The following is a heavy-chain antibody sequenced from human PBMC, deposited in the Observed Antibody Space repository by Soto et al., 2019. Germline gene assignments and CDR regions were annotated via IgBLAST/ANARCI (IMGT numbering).Heavy chain of an antibody. CDR3: ARQYCSGGSCYYYYGMDV. CDR1: GYSFTSYW. V-gene: IGHV5-10-1*01. D-gene: IGHD2-15*01. CDR2: IDPSDSYT. J-gene: IGHJ6*02. Sequence: GESLKISCKGSGYSFTSYWISWVRQMPGKGLEWMGRIDPSDSYTNYSPSFQGHVTISADKSISTAYLQWSSLKASDTAMYYCARQYCSGGSCYYYYGMDVWGQGATVTVSS.